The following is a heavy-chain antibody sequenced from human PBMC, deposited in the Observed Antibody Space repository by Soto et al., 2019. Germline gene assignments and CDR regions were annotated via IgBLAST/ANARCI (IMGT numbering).Heavy chain of an antibody. CDR1: GFTFSSFG. D-gene: IGHD2-2*01. Sequence: QVQLVESGGGVVQPGRSLRLSCAASGFTFSSFGMHWVRQAPGKGLEWVAVIWHDGRNKYYADFVKGRLTISRDNSKNMLYMQMNSLRAEDTTVYYCASRSPARDYWGQGTLVTVSS. CDR3: ASRSPARDY. CDR2: IWHDGRNK. J-gene: IGHJ4*02. V-gene: IGHV3-33*01.